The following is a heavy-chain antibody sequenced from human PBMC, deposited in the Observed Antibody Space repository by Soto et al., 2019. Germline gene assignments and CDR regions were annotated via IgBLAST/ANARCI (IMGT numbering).Heavy chain of an antibody. CDR1: GFTPTTTH. D-gene: IGHD3-9*01. V-gene: IGHV3-23*01. CDR3: ATSFRYFDT. CDR2: ISGTASRT. Sequence: PXGSLRLTCAVSGFTPTTTHLSWVRQPPGKGLEWVTTISGTASRTYYVDSVKGRFFISRDNSKNTVTLQMNNLTLDDTAVYYCATSFRYFDTWGQGTRVTVSS. J-gene: IGHJ4*02.